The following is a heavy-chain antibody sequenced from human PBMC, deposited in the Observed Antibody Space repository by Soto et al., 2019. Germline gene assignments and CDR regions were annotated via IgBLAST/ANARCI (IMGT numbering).Heavy chain of an antibody. D-gene: IGHD2-15*01. CDR1: GGTFSSYT. J-gene: IGHJ4*02. V-gene: IGHV1-69*02. CDR3: ASGGDCSGGSCWYYFDY. CDR2: IIPILGIA. Sequence: EASVKVSCKASGGTFSSYTISWVRQAPGQGLEWMGRIIPILGIANYAQKFQGRVTITADKSTSTAYMELSSLRSEDTAVYYCASGGDCSGGSCWYYFDYWGQGTLVTVSS.